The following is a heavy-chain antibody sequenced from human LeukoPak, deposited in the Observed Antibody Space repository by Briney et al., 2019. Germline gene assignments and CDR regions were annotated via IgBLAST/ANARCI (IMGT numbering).Heavy chain of an antibody. Sequence: PGRSLRLSCAASGFTFSSYEMNWVRQAPGKGLEWVSYISSSGSTIYYADSVKGRFTISRDNAKNSLYLQMNSLRAEDTAVYYCARDFVWERRYYYGMDVWGQGTTVTVSS. D-gene: IGHD1-26*01. CDR3: ARDFVWERRYYYGMDV. CDR2: ISSSGSTI. J-gene: IGHJ6*02. CDR1: GFTFSSYE. V-gene: IGHV3-48*03.